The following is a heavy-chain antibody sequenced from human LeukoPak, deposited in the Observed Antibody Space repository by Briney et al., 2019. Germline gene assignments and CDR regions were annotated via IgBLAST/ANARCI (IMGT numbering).Heavy chain of an antibody. Sequence: GGSLRLSCAASGFTFSSYWMSWVRQAPGKGREWVANIKQDGSEKNYVDSVKGRFTISRDNSNNTLYLQMNSLRVEDTAVYYCAKSRVAVAAPRNWFDPWGQGTLVTVSS. J-gene: IGHJ5*02. CDR2: IKQDGSEK. CDR3: AKSRVAVAAPRNWFDP. D-gene: IGHD6-19*01. V-gene: IGHV3-7*03. CDR1: GFTFSSYW.